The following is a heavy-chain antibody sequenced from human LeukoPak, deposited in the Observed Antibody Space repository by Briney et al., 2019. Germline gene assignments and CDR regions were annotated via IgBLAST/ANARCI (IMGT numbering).Heavy chain of an antibody. V-gene: IGHV3-30*02. CDR2: IRHDGNKK. Sequence: GGSLRLSCGASGFSFSDYGMHWVRQAPGKGLEWVAFIRHDGNKKYLPDSMKGRFSVSRDNSNNTLYLQMNSLRAEDTALYHCAGSMGIEGQDDAFDIWGQGTMVTVSS. CDR1: GFSFSDYG. CDR3: AGSMGIEGQDDAFDI. D-gene: IGHD7-27*01. J-gene: IGHJ3*02.